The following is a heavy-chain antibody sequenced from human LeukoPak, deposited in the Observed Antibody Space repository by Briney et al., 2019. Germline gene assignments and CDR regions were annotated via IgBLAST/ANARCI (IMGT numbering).Heavy chain of an antibody. D-gene: IGHD3-10*01. CDR2: ISSSSSYI. Sequence: GGSLRLSCAASGFTFSSYSMTWVRQAPGKGLEWVSSISSSSSYIYYADSVKGRFTISRDNAKNSLYPQMNSLRAEDTAVYYCARGRITMVRGAPYFDYWGQGTLVTVSS. V-gene: IGHV3-21*01. CDR1: GFTFSSYS. J-gene: IGHJ4*02. CDR3: ARGRITMVRGAPYFDY.